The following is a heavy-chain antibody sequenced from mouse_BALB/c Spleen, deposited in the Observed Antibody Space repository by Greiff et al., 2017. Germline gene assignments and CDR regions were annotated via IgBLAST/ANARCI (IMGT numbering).Heavy chain of an antibody. CDR3: APDRPSTY. J-gene: IGHJ3*01. V-gene: IGHV14-3*02. CDR2: IDPANGNT. Sequence: VQLQQSGAELVKPGASVKLSCTASGFNINDTYMHWVKQRPEQGLEWIGRIDPANGNTKYDPKFQGKATITADTSSNTAYLQLSSLTSEDTAVYYCAPDRPSTYWGQGTLVTVSA. CDR1: GFNINDTY.